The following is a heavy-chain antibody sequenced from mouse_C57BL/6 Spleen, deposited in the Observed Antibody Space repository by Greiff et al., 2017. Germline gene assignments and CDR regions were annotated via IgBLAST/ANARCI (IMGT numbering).Heavy chain of an antibody. J-gene: IGHJ3*01. CDR3: ARNYDGGTWFAY. Sequence: VQLKQSGPVLVKPGASVKMSCKASGYTFTDYYMNWVKQSHGKSLEWIGVINPYNGGTSYNQKFKGKATLTVDKSSSTAYMELNSLTSEDSAVYYCARNYDGGTWFAYWGQGTLVTVSA. CDR2: INPYNGGT. D-gene: IGHD2-4*01. CDR1: GYTFTDYY. V-gene: IGHV1-19*01.